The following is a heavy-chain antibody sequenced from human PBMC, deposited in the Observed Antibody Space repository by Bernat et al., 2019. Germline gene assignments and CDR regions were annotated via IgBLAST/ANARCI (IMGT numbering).Heavy chain of an antibody. J-gene: IGHJ4*02. Sequence: EVQLVQSGAEVKKPGESLKISCKGSGYSFASYWIGWVRQMPGKGLQWMGIIYPGDSDTRYSPSFQGQVTISADKSITTAYLQWSSLKASDTAMYYCARVASSGDYGVGFDYWGQGTLVTVSS. CDR3: ARVASSGDYGVGFDY. CDR1: GYSFASYW. V-gene: IGHV5-51*01. D-gene: IGHD4-17*01. CDR2: IYPGDSDT.